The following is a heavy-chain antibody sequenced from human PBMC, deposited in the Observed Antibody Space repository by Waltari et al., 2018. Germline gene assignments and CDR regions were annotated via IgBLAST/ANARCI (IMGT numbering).Heavy chain of an antibody. D-gene: IGHD3-22*01. CDR3: ARAGYYDGGGYSFGAFDI. J-gene: IGHJ3*02. V-gene: IGHV4-59*11. CDR2: MSYSGIT. CDR1: GGSISSHY. Sequence: QVQLQESGPGLVKPSETLSLICTVSGGSISSHYWNWIRQPPGKGLGWIGYMSYSGITNYHPSLKSRVTISVDTSKNQFSLKLNSVTAADTAVYYCARAGYYDGGGYSFGAFDIWGQGTVVTVSS.